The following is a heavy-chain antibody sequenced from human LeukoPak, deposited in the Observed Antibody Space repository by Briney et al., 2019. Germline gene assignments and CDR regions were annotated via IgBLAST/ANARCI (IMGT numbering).Heavy chain of an antibody. V-gene: IGHV1-18*01. CDR3: ARRSGTYSDFDY. CDR1: GYTFSSFG. J-gene: IGHJ4*02. CDR2: TSTDKSNT. D-gene: IGHD1-26*01. Sequence: GDSVKVSCKASGYTFSSFGISWVRQAPGQGLEWMGGTSTDKSNTNHAQKFQGRVTMTTDTSTSTAYMELRSLRSDDTAVYYCARRSGTYSDFDYWGQGTLVTVSS.